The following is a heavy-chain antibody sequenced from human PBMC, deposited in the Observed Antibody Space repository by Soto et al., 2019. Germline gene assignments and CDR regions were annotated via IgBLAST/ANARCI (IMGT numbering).Heavy chain of an antibody. Sequence: SETLSLTCTVSGGSISSYYWSWIRQPPGKGLEWIGYIYYSGSTNYNPSLKSRVTISVDTSKNQFSLKLSSVTAADTAVYYCARHSLRFLEYYFDYWGQGTLVTVS. CDR2: IYYSGST. D-gene: IGHD3-3*01. CDR3: ARHSLRFLEYYFDY. J-gene: IGHJ4*02. V-gene: IGHV4-59*08. CDR1: GGSISSYY.